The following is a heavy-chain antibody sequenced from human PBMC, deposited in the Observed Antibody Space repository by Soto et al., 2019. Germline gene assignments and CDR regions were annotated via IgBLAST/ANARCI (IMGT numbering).Heavy chain of an antibody. V-gene: IGHV3-30*18. CDR1: GFTFSNYG. CDR2: FSYDGSNK. J-gene: IGHJ4*02. CDR3: AKDLLRYFDWSPLDY. D-gene: IGHD3-9*01. Sequence: QVQLVESGGGVVQPGRSLRLSCAASGFTFSNYGRHWVRQAPGKGLEWVAVFSYDGSNKYYADSVKGRFTISRDNSKNTLYLQMNSLRAEDTAVYYCAKDLLRYFDWSPLDYWGQGTLVTVSS.